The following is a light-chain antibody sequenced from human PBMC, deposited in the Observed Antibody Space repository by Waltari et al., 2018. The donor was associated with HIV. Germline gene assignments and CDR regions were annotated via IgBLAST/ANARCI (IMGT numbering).Light chain of an antibody. CDR2: GND. CDR1: SSNIGNSI. CDR3: ATWDDSLNGPL. V-gene: IGLV1-44*01. J-gene: IGLJ2*01. Sequence: QSLLTQPPPVSATTGQRAPIPCSGSSSNIGNSIVTWYQQPPGTAPKLLFYGNDQRPSGVPDRFSGSKSGTSASLAISGLQSEDEADYYCATWDDSLNGPLFGGGTKLTVL.